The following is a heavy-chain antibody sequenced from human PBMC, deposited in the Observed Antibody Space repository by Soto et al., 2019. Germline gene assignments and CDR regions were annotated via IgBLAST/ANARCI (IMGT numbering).Heavy chain of an antibody. J-gene: IGHJ5*02. D-gene: IGHD2-2*01. CDR3: AREYCSSTSCLNWFDR. CDR2: ISSSSSTI. Sequence: PGGSLRLSCAASGFTFRSYSMNWVRQAPGKGLEWVSYISSSSSTIYYADSVKGRFTISRDNAKNSLYLQMNSLRAEATAVYYCAREYCSSTSCLNWFDRWGQGTLVTVSS. V-gene: IGHV3-48*01. CDR1: GFTFRSYS.